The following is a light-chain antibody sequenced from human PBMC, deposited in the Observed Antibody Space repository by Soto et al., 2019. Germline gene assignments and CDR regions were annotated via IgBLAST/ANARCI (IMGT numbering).Light chain of an antibody. CDR3: QQYDDLPIT. Sequence: DIQMTQSPSSLSASVGDRVTITCQASQYIDKFLNWYQQKSGKAPKLLISDASNLETEVPSRFSGGGSGTDFTFTITSLQPEDVAIYYCQQYDDLPITFGQGTRLEIK. J-gene: IGKJ5*01. V-gene: IGKV1-33*01. CDR2: DAS. CDR1: QYIDKF.